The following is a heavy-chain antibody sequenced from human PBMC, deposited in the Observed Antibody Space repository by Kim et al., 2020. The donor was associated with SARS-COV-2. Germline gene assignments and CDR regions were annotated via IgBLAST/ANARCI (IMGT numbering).Heavy chain of an antibody. CDR2: IGTAGDT. V-gene: IGHV3-13*01. J-gene: IGHJ6*02. Sequence: GGSLRLSCAASGFTFSSYDMHWVRQATGKGLEWVSAIGTAGDTYYPGSVKGRFTISRENAKNSLYLQMNSLRAGDTAVYYFARVGWYSNSETYGMDVWGQGTTVTVSS. D-gene: IGHD4-4*01. CDR3: ARVGWYSNSETYGMDV. CDR1: GFTFSSYD.